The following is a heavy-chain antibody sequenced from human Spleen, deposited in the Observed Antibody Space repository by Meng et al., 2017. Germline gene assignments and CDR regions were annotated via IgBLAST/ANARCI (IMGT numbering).Heavy chain of an antibody. CDR3: ARAFSGGYYRCDY. D-gene: IGHD1-26*01. CDR1: GGTFSTHA. V-gene: IGHV1-69*13. CDR2: IIPLFGTP. Sequence: SVKVSCKSSGGTFSTHAFSWVRQAPGQGLEWVGGIIPLFGTPNYAQNFQGRVTFSSDESTNTVYMEMSSLTSEDTALYYCARAFSGGYYRCDYWGQGTLVTVSS. J-gene: IGHJ4*02.